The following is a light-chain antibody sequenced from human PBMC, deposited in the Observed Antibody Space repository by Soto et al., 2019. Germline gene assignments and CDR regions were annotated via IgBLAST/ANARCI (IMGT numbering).Light chain of an antibody. CDR1: QSIFYSSNNRNS. CDR3: QQYYNFPRT. J-gene: IGKJ1*01. V-gene: IGKV4-1*01. CDR2: WAS. Sequence: DIVMTQSPDSLTVSLGERATINCTSSQSIFYSSNNRNSLGWYQQRPGQPPKLLIYWASTRESGVPDRFSGSGSGTDFTLTISSLQTEDVALYYCQQYYNFPRTFGQGTKVEIK.